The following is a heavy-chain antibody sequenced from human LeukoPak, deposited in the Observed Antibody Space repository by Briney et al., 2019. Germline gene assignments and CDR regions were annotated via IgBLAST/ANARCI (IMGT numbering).Heavy chain of an antibody. D-gene: IGHD2-15*01. J-gene: IGHJ2*01. CDR3: ARDPGSCSGGSCSFYWYFDL. CDR1: GVSISSSY. Sequence: PSETLSLTCTVSGVSISSSYWSWIRQSPGKGLEWIGYISYRGTTKYNPSLKGRVTISMDTPKNQVSLNLSSVTAADTAFYYCARDPGSCSGGSCSFYWYFDLWGRGTLVSVPS. CDR2: ISYRGTT. V-gene: IGHV4-59*01.